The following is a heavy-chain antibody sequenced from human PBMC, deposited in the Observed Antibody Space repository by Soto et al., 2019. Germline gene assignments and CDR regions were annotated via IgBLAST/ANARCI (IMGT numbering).Heavy chain of an antibody. CDR3: ARQIYDSDTGPNFQYYFDS. V-gene: IGHV5-10-1*01. CDR1: GYSFAGYW. Sequence: GESLKISCKGSGYSFAGYWITWVRQKPGKGLEWMGRIDPSDSQTYYSPSFRGHVTISATKSITTVFLQWSSLRASDTAMYYCARQIYDSDTGPNFQYYFDSWGQGTTVTVSS. J-gene: IGHJ4*02. D-gene: IGHD3-22*01. CDR2: IDPSDSQT.